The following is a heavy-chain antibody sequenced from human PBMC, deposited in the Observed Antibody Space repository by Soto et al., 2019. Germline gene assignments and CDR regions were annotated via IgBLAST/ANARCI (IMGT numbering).Heavy chain of an antibody. J-gene: IGHJ2*01. CDR3: ARDLPPLWYFDL. CDR1: GGSISSGGYY. V-gene: IGHV4-31*03. Sequence: SETLSLTCTVSGGSISSGGYYWSWIRQHPGKGLEWIGYIYYSGSTYYNPSLKSRVTISVDTSKNQFSLKRSSVTAADTAVYYCARDLPPLWYFDLWGRGTLVTVSS. CDR2: IYYSGST.